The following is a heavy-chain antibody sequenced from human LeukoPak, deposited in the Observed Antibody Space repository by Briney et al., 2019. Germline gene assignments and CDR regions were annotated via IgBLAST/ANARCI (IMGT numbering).Heavy chain of an antibody. CDR1: GYIFTGYY. J-gene: IGHJ4*02. V-gene: IGHV1-2*02. CDR2: INPNSGGT. D-gene: IGHD3-10*01. CDR3: ARTYYYGSGSPENFDY. Sequence: ASVKVSCKASGYIFTGYYMHWVRQAPGQGLEWMGWINPNSGGTNYAQKFQGRVTMTRDTSISTAYMELSRLRSDDTAVYYCARTYYYGSGSPENFDYWGQGTLVTVSS.